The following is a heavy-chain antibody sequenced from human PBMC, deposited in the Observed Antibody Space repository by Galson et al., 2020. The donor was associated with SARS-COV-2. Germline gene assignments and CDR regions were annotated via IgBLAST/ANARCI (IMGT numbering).Heavy chain of an antibody. D-gene: IGHD6-13*01. CDR1: GGSMSGHY. CDR3: ARETAGATDY. CDR2: IYTSGST. Sequence: SETPSLTCTVSGGSMSGHYWSWIRQPAGKGLDWIGRIYTSGSTNYNPSFKSRVTMSVDTSKNQFSLKLSSVTAADTAVYYCARETAGATDYWGQGTLVTVSS. V-gene: IGHV4-4*07. J-gene: IGHJ4*02.